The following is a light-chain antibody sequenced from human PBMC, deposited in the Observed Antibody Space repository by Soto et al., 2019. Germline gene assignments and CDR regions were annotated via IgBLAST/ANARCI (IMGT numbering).Light chain of an antibody. V-gene: IGLV2-14*01. J-gene: IGLJ2*01. CDR2: DVS. CDR3: SSYTSSSTVV. Sequence: QSVLTQPASVSGSPGQSITISCTGTSSDVGGYNYVSWYQQHPGKAPKLMIYDVSNRPSGVSNRFSGSKSVNTASLTISVLQAEDEADYYCSSYTSSSTVVFGGGTKLTVL. CDR1: SSDVGGYNY.